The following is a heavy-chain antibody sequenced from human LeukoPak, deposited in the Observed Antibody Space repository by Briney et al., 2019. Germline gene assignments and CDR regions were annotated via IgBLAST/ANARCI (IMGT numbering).Heavy chain of an antibody. J-gene: IGHJ4*02. CDR3: ARVTPSLKGVEPEPHFDY. Sequence: ASVKVSCKASGYTFTGYYMHWVRQAPGQGREWMGWINPNSGGTNYAQKFQVRVTMTRDTSISTAYMELSRLRSDDTAVYYCARVTPSLKGVEPEPHFDYWGQGTLVTVSS. CDR1: GYTFTGYY. CDR2: INPNSGGT. D-gene: IGHD1-14*01. V-gene: IGHV1-2*02.